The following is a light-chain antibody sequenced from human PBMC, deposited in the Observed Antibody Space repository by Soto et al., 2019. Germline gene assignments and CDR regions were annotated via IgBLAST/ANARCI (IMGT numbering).Light chain of an antibody. CDR2: DAS. CDR3: QQYNSYSWT. J-gene: IGKJ1*01. CDR1: QSISPW. Sequence: DIQMTHSPSTLSASVGDRVTITCRSSQSISPWLAWYQQKPGKAPKLLIFDASNLESGVPSRFSGSGSGTEFTLTISSLQPDDFATYYCQQYNSYSWTLGQGTKVDIK. V-gene: IGKV1-5*01.